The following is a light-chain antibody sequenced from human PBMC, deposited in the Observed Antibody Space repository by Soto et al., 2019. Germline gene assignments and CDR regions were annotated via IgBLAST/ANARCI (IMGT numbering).Light chain of an antibody. CDR2: GAS. J-gene: IGKJ1*01. CDR3: QQYGSSGT. V-gene: IGKV3-15*01. CDR1: QSVSSN. Sequence: EIVMTQSPATLSVSPGERATLSCRASQSVSSNLAWYQQKPGQAPRLLIYGASTRATGIPARFSGSGSGTDFTLTIRRLEPEDFAVYYCQQYGSSGTFGQGTKVDI.